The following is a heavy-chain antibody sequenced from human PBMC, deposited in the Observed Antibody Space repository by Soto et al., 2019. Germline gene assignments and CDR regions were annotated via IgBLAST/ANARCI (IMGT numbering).Heavy chain of an antibody. CDR2: INHSGST. Sequence: SRTLSLGRAVQQGCCGGASWTWAGQPPGKGLEWIGEINHSGSTNYNPSLKSRVTISVDTSKNQFSLKLSSVTAADTAVYYCARLRRCIQLSATNYNYALALRGQVPT. D-gene: IGHD5-18*01. CDR3: ARLRRCIQLSATNYNYALAL. CDR1: QGCCGGAS. V-gene: IGHV4-34*01. J-gene: IGHJ6*02.